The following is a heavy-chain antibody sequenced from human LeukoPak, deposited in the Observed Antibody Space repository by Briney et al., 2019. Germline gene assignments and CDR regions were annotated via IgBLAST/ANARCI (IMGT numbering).Heavy chain of an antibody. CDR2: IYYSGST. Sequence: SETLSLTCTVSGGSISSGDYYWSWIRQPPGKGLEWIGYIYYSGSTYYNPSLKSRVTISVDTSKNQFSLKLSSVTAADTAVYYRARVTVTTWNWFDPWGQGTLVTVSS. CDR3: ARVTVTTWNWFDP. V-gene: IGHV4-30-4*01. D-gene: IGHD4-17*01. CDR1: GGSISSGDYY. J-gene: IGHJ5*02.